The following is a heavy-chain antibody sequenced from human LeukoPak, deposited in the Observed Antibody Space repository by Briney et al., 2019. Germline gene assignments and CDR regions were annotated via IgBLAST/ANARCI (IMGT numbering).Heavy chain of an antibody. D-gene: IGHD3-16*01. V-gene: IGHV3-7*01. J-gene: IGHJ4*02. CDR2: IKQDGSEK. Sequence: GGSLRLSCAASGFTFSSYWMSWVRQAPGKGLEWVANIKQDGSEKYYVDSVKGRFTISRDNAKNSLYLQLDSLRADDTAMYFCAREGGGGFDYWGQGTLVTVSS. CDR3: AREGGGGFDY. CDR1: GFTFSSYW.